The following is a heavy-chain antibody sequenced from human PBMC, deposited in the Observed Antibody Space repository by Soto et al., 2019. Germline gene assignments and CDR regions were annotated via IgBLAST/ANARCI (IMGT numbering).Heavy chain of an antibody. CDR1: GDSVSSNSAA. D-gene: IGHD3-10*01. CDR3: TRDRGGLGH. CDR2: TYYRSKWYY. Sequence: QVQLQQSGPGLLKPSQTLSLTCAISGDSVSSNSAAWNWIRQSPGRGLEWLGRTYYRSKWYYEYALSVKSRIPITPDTSRNQFSLQLSSVTPEDTAVYYCTRDRGGLGHWGQGTLVPVSS. V-gene: IGHV6-1*01. J-gene: IGHJ4*02.